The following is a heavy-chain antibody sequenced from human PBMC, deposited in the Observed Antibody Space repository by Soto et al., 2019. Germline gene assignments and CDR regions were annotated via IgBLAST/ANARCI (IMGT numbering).Heavy chain of an antibody. CDR1: GSTLSSHW. J-gene: IGHJ4*02. CDR2: INQDGFGK. Sequence: EVQLVESGGGLVQPGGSLRLSCVISGSTLSSHWMTWVRQAPGKGLEWVVSINQDGFGKHYLDSVKGRFTISRDTAKSSLYLQMDSLRVEDTAVYYCAKDHGSGSYPYWGQGTLVTVS. D-gene: IGHD1-26*01. CDR3: AKDHGSGSYPY. V-gene: IGHV3-7*05.